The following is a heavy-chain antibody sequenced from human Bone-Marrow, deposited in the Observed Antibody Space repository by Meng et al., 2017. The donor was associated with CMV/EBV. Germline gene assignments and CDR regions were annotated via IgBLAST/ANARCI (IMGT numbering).Heavy chain of an antibody. CDR2: INLNSGGT. J-gene: IGHJ6*02. V-gene: IGHV1-2*02. CDR3: ARGLGYCSSTSCYTGLVYYYYGMDV. Sequence: ASVKVSCKASGYTFTGYYMHWVRQAPGQGLEWMGWINLNSGGTNYAQKFQGRVTMTRDTSISTAYMELSRLRSDDTAVYYCARGLGYCSSTSCYTGLVYYYYGMDVWGQGTTVTVSS. CDR1: GYTFTGYY. D-gene: IGHD2-2*02.